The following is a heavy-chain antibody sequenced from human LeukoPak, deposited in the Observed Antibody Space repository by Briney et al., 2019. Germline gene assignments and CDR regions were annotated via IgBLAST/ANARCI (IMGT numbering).Heavy chain of an antibody. D-gene: IGHD2-2*01. CDR1: GFTFSSYW. CDR3: ARGMQIPSVKGIFDY. Sequence: GGSLRLSCAVSGFTFSSYWMHWVRQAPGKGLVWVSRINTDESSTTYADSVKGGFTISSDNAKNTLYLQMNSLRVEDTAVYYCARGMQIPSVKGIFDYWGQGTLVTVSS. CDR2: INTDESST. V-gene: IGHV3-74*01. J-gene: IGHJ4*02.